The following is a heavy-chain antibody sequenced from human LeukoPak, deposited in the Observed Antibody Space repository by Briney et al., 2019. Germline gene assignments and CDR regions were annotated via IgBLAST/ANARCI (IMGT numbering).Heavy chain of an antibody. Sequence: SQTLSLTCAISGDSASSNSAAWNRIRQSPSRGLEWLGRTYYRSKWYNDYAVSVKSRIIINADTSKNQFSLQLNSVTPEDTALYYCASQMDFSDDAFDIWGQGTMLTVSS. CDR1: GDSASSNSAA. CDR2: TYYRSKWYN. CDR3: ASQMDFSDDAFDI. V-gene: IGHV6-1*01. D-gene: IGHD3/OR15-3a*01. J-gene: IGHJ3*02.